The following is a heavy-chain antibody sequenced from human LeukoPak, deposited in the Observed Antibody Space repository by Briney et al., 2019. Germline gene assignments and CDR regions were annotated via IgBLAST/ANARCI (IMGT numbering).Heavy chain of an antibody. CDR2: TYYKSEWHS. CDR3: ARGLDTAIAS. Sequence: SQTLSLTCAISGDSVSNNSATWNWIRQSPSRGLEWLGRTYYKSEWHSDYAVSVKSRIILNPDTSKSQFSLLLNSVTPEDTAVYFCARGLDTAIASWGQGTLVTVSS. CDR1: GDSVSNNSAT. J-gene: IGHJ4*02. V-gene: IGHV6-1*01. D-gene: IGHD5-18*01.